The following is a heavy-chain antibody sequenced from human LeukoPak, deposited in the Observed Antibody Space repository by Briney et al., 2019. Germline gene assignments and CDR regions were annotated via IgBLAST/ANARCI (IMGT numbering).Heavy chain of an antibody. J-gene: IGHJ4*02. CDR2: ISTSGST. D-gene: IGHD6-19*01. CDR1: GGSFSSYY. Sequence: ATLSLTCAVYGGSFSSYYRSWIRQPPGKGLEWIGEISTSGSTNYNPSFKGRVTISVDTSKNPLSLKLSSVTAADTAVYYCARGAGIAVAVDYWGQGTLVTVSS. CDR3: ARGAGIAVAVDY. V-gene: IGHV4-34*01.